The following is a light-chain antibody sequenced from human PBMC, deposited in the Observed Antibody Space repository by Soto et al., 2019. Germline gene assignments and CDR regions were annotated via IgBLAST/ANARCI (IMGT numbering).Light chain of an antibody. CDR3: QQRSSWPIT. Sequence: EIVLTQSPGTVSLSPGERATLSCRASQSVSTNYLAWYQQKPGQAPRLLIYRTSTRATGIPARFSGGGSGTDFTLTISRLEPEDFAVYYCQQRSSWPITFGQGTRLEI. V-gene: IGKV3D-20*02. CDR1: QSVSTNY. CDR2: RTS. J-gene: IGKJ5*01.